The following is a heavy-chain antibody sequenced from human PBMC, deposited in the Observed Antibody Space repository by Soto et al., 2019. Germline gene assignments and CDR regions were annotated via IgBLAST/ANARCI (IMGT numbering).Heavy chain of an antibody. V-gene: IGHV1-2*04. CDR2: INPNSGRT. CDR1: GYAFSQFY. CDR3: ARESGGTTATLDYYYFYMDV. D-gene: IGHD4-17*01. Sequence: QVQLVQSGAEVKKPGASVKVSCKASGYAFSQFYIHWMRQAPGQGLEWMGWINPNSGRTKFAQNFQGWVTMTRDTSIKTVHMGLSGLRSYATAVYYCARESGGTTATLDYYYFYMDVWGKGTKVTVSS. J-gene: IGHJ6*03.